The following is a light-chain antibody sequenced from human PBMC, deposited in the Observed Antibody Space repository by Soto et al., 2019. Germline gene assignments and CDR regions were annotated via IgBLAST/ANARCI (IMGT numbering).Light chain of an antibody. CDR3: QQYYSYWT. CDR1: QTISNW. Sequence: DIQMTQSPSTLSASVGDRVTITCRVSQTISNWLAWYQQKPGKAPKLLIYDASSLEGGVPSRFSGSGSGTAFTLTLSSLQPDDFATYYCQQYYSYWTFGQGTKWISN. J-gene: IGKJ1*01. V-gene: IGKV1-5*01. CDR2: DAS.